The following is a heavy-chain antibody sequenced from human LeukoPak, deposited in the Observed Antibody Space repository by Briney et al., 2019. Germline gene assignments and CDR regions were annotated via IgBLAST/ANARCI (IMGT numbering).Heavy chain of an antibody. J-gene: IGHJ4*02. D-gene: IGHD3-22*01. V-gene: IGHV4-59*08. CDR3: ARQTTLDSSGIDY. CDR1: GASISSYY. Sequence: SETLSLTCTVSGASISSYYWSWIRHPPGKGVEWIGYIYYSGSTNYNPSLKSRVTISVDTSKNQFSLRLSSVTAADTAVYYCARQTTLDSSGIDYWGQGTLVTVSS. CDR2: IYYSGST.